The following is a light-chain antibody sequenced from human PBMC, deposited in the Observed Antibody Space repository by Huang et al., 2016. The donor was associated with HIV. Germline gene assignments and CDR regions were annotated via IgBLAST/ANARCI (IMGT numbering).Light chain of an antibody. J-gene: IGKJ4*01. CDR2: DAS. V-gene: IGKV3-11*01. CDR1: QSVSNY. CDR3: QQRSAWLT. Sequence: EIVLTQSPATLSLSPGERATLSCRASQSVSNYLAWYQNKPGQAPRLLIYDASNRATGSPARCSGSGSGTDFTLTISSLEPEDFAVYFCQQRSAWLTFGGGTKVEI.